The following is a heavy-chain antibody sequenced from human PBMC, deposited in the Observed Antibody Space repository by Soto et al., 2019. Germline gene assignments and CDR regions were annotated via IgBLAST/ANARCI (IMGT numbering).Heavy chain of an antibody. Sequence: PGGSLRLSCVVSGFTFGSNHLNWVRHAPGKGLEWISYISSTYEIWYADSVKGRFTISRDNGRNSLFLQMSSLRDEDTAVYYCARDRDWAFDYWGLGTLVTVSS. J-gene: IGHJ4*02. CDR1: GFTFGSNH. D-gene: IGHD2-21*02. CDR3: ARDRDWAFDY. V-gene: IGHV3-48*02. CDR2: ISSTYEI.